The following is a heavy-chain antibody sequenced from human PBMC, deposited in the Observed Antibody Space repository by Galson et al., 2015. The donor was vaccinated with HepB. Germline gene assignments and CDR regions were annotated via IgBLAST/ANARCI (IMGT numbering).Heavy chain of an antibody. D-gene: IGHD3-16*02. CDR2: ISYDGSNK. CDR1: GFTFRIYS. CDR3: ARGSSLGSLLPEDS. Sequence: SLRLSCASSGFTFRIYSMHWVRQAPGKGLEWVAAISYDGSNKYYTDSVKGRFTIARDNSKNTLFLQINSLRTEDTAVYYCARGSSLGSLLPEDSWGQGTLVTVSS. V-gene: IGHV3-30*03. J-gene: IGHJ4*02.